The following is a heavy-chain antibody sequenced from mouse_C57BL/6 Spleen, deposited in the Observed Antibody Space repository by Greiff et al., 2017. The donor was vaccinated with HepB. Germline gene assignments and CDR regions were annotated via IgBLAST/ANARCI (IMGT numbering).Heavy chain of an antibody. Sequence: QVQLQQSGAELARPGASVKLSCKASGYTFTSYGISWVKQSTGQGLEWIGEIYPRSGNTYYNEKFKGKATLTADKSSSTAYMELRSLTSEDSAVYFCARSGYYGSSPFYAMDYWGQGTSVTVSS. CDR3: ARSGYYGSSPFYAMDY. D-gene: IGHD1-1*01. CDR1: GYTFTSYG. CDR2: IYPRSGNT. J-gene: IGHJ4*01. V-gene: IGHV1-81*01.